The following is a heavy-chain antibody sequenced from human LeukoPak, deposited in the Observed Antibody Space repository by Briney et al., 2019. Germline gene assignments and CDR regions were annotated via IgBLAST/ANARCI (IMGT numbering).Heavy chain of an antibody. CDR1: GGSFSGYY. D-gene: IGHD3-10*01. Sequence: PSETLSLTCAVYGGSFSGYYWSWIRQPPGKGLEWIGEINHSGSTNYNPSLKSRVTISVDTSKNQFSLKLSSVTAADTAVYYCARGRRDYYGSGRSGNWFDPWGQGTLVTVSS. CDR2: INHSGST. CDR3: ARGRRDYYGSGRSGNWFDP. J-gene: IGHJ5*02. V-gene: IGHV4-34*01.